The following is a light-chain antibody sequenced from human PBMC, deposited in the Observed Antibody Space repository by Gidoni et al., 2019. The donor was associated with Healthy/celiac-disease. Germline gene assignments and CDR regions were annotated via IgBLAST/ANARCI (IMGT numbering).Light chain of an antibody. CDR3: SSYTSSSTVV. CDR2: VVS. J-gene: IGLJ2*01. V-gene: IGLV2-14*01. Sequence: QSALTQPASVSGSPGQSITISCTGTSSDVGGYNYVSWYQQHTGKAPKLMIYVVSNRPSGVANRFSGSKSGNTASLTIAGLQAEDEADYYCSSYTSSSTVVFGGGTKLTVL. CDR1: SSDVGGYNY.